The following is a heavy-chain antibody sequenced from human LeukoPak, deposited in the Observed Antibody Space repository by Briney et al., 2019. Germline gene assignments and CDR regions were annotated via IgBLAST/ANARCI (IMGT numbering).Heavy chain of an antibody. CDR2: IYSGGST. CDR1: GFTVSSNY. D-gene: IGHD3-9*01. CDR3: ARDRLHYDSLTGYPAD. V-gene: IGHV3-66*01. J-gene: IGHJ4*02. Sequence: PGGSLRLSCAASGFTVSSNYMSWVRQAPGQGLEWVSVIYSGGSTHYADSVKGRFTISRDNSKNTLYLQMNSLRAEDTAVYYCARDRLHYDSLTGYPADWGQGTLVTVSS.